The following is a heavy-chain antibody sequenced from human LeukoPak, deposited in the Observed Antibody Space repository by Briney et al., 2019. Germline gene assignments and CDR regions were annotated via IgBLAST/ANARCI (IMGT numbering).Heavy chain of an antibody. D-gene: IGHD2-21*02. J-gene: IGHJ2*01. CDR2: IYQSGST. CDR1: GGSISSNY. CDR3: ARDHSVTGYWYFDL. Sequence: PSETLSLTCTVSGGSISSNYWSWIRQPPRKGLEWIGFIYQSGSTYYTASLRTRLTISLDRSKNQFSLELTSVTAADTAVYYCARDHSVTGYWYFDLWGRGTLVTVSS. V-gene: IGHV4-59*12.